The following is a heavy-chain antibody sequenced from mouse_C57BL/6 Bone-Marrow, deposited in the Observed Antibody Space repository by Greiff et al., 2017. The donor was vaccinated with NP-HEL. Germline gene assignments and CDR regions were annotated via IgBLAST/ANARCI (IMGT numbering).Heavy chain of an antibody. Sequence: VQGVESGPGLVQPSQSLSITCTVSGFSLTSYGVHWVRQSPGKGLEWLGVIWSGGSTDYNAAFISRLSISKDNSKSQVFFKMNSLQADDTAIYYCARMRLRLYYFDYWGQGTTLTVSS. J-gene: IGHJ2*01. CDR2: IWSGGST. D-gene: IGHD1-1*01. CDR1: GFSLTSYG. V-gene: IGHV2-2*01. CDR3: ARMRLRLYYFDY.